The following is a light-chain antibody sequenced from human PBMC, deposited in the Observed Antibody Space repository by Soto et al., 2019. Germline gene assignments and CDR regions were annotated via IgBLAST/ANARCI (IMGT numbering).Light chain of an antibody. CDR3: QLSQQRSNWPPIT. J-gene: IGKJ5*01. CDR1: QSVTSSS. V-gene: IGKV3D-20*02. CDR2: DTS. Sequence: EIVLTQSPGTLSLSPGERATLSCRSSQSVTSSSLAWYQQKSGQAPRLPIYDTSRRATGIPDRFSGSGSGTDFTLTISSLEPEDFAVYYCQLSQQRSNWPPITFGQGTRLEI.